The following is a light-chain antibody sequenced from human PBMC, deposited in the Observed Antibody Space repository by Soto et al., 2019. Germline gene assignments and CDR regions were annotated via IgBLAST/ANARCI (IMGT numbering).Light chain of an antibody. Sequence: DIQMTQSPSTLSASVEDRVTITCRASQSLDSWLAWYQQKPGKPPKLLIYKTSILEFGVPSRFSGSGSGTLFTLTISSVQPDDFATYYCQQYHSFSTFGQGTKVEIK. CDR1: QSLDSW. J-gene: IGKJ1*01. V-gene: IGKV1-5*03. CDR2: KTS. CDR3: QQYHSFST.